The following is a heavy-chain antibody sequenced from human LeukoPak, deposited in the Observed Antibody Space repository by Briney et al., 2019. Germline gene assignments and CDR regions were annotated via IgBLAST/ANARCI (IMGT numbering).Heavy chain of an antibody. CDR3: VRGNHGSFDY. J-gene: IGHJ4*02. D-gene: IGHD1-14*01. V-gene: IGHV3-21*01. Sequence: SVRGRFAISRDNAKNSLYLQMNSLRADDTAVYYCVRGNHGSFDYWGQGSLVTVSS.